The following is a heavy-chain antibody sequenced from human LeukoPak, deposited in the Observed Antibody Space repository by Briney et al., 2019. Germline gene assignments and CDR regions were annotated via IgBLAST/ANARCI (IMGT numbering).Heavy chain of an antibody. V-gene: IGHV3-23*01. D-gene: IGHD6-19*01. CDR1: GFTFSSYA. J-gene: IGHJ6*02. Sequence: GGSLRLSCAASGFTFSSYAMSWVRQAPGKGLEWVSAISGSGGSTYYADSVKGRFTISRDNSKNTLYLQMNSLRAEDTAVYHCAGAVAGSHYYYYGMDVWGQGTTVTVSS. CDR2: ISGSGGST. CDR3: AGAVAGSHYYYYGMDV.